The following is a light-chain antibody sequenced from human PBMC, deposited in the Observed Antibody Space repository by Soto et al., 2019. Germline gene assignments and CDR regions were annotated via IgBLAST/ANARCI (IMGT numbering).Light chain of an antibody. CDR3: QNDSLSSAS. CDR1: QNIFTY. CDR2: DAS. V-gene: IGKV1-5*01. Sequence: DINMTQSPSTLSASVGDRVTISCRASQNIFTYLAWYQQKPGKAPKLLIFDASTLQSGVPPRFSGSGFGTEFTLTISCLQRDDFATYCCQNDSLSSASFGPGTKV. J-gene: IGKJ1*01.